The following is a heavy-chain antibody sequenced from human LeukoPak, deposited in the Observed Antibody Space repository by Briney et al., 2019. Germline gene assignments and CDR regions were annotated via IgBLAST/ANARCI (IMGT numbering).Heavy chain of an antibody. J-gene: IGHJ5*02. Sequence: KASQTLSLTCTVSGGSISSGDYFWSWIRQHPRKGLEWIGYIYYSGSTYYNPSLKSRVTISVDTSKNQFSLKLSSVAAADTAVYYCARAAWIQPPGPWGHGTLVTVSS. CDR1: GGSISSGDYF. D-gene: IGHD5-18*01. CDR3: ARAAWIQPPGP. CDR2: IYYSGST. V-gene: IGHV4-31*03.